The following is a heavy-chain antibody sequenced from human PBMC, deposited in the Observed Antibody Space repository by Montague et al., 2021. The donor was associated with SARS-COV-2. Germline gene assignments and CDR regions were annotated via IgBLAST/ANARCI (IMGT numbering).Heavy chain of an antibody. CDR2: INYSGSA. Sequence: SETLSLTCAIQGRAISGHNWRWLRQPPGKGQEWIGEINYSGSANYNPSLKSRVTISVDTSKNQFSLKLRSVTAADTAVYYCARVRYYGSGTSLGMDVWGQGTTVTVSS. D-gene: IGHD3-10*01. CDR3: ARVRYYGSGTSLGMDV. CDR1: GRAISGHN. V-gene: IGHV4-34*01. J-gene: IGHJ6*02.